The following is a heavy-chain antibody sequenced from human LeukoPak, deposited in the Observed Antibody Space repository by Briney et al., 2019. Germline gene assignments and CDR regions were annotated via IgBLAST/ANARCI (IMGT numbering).Heavy chain of an antibody. CDR3: ARDGSGFYLYYYMDV. Sequence: KTGGSLRLSCAASGFTFTDYSMTWVRQAPGKGLEWVSSISTVSTYKFYSDSVKGRFTISRDNAKNILYLQMSSLSAEDTGVYYCARDGSGFYLYYYMDVWGRGTPVTFSS. J-gene: IGHJ6*03. D-gene: IGHD6-25*01. V-gene: IGHV3-21*01. CDR2: ISTVSTYK. CDR1: GFTFTDYS.